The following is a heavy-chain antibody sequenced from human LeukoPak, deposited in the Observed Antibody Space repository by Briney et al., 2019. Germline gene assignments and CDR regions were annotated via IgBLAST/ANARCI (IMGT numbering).Heavy chain of an antibody. CDR2: IVVGSGNT. Sequence: SVKVSCKAPGFTFTTSAVQWVRQARGQRLEWIGWIVVGSGNTYSAQKFQERVIITRDMSTSTAYMELSSLTSEDTAVYYCAAGGSSSSWFPFDCWGQGTLVTVSS. V-gene: IGHV1-58*01. CDR1: GFTFTTSA. D-gene: IGHD6-13*01. J-gene: IGHJ4*02. CDR3: AAGGSSSSWFPFDC.